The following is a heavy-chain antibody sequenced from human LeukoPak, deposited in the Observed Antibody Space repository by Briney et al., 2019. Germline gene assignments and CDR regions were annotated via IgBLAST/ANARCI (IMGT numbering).Heavy chain of an antibody. Sequence: GASVKVSCKASGYTFINYIINWVRPATGQGLDGMGWVNPRSCNAGYLQKFQGRLTITRDTSIDTAYMDLSSLSSEDTAVYYCARGVPLGYCTYGVCYPPYYFDYWGQGTLVTASS. CDR3: ARGVPLGYCTYGVCYPPYYFDY. CDR2: VNPRSCNA. CDR1: GYTFINYI. J-gene: IGHJ4*02. D-gene: IGHD2-8*01. V-gene: IGHV1-8*03.